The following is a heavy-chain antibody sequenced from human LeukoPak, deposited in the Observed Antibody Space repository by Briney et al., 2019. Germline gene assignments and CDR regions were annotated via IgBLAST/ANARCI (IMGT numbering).Heavy chain of an antibody. V-gene: IGHV4-59*01. CDR2: IYYSGST. D-gene: IGHD3-10*01. J-gene: IGHJ6*03. CDR3: ARGRFGELPTYYYYYMDV. CDR1: GGSISSYY. Sequence: SETLSLTCTVSGGSISSYYWSWIRQPPGKGLEWIGYIYYSGSTNYNPSLKSRVTISVDTSKNQFSLKLSSVTAADTAVYYCARGRFGELPTYYYYYMDVWGKGTTVTISS.